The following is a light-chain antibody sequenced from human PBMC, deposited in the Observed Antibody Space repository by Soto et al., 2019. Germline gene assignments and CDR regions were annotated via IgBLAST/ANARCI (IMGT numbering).Light chain of an antibody. J-gene: IGKJ2*01. CDR3: QQYGSSPYT. V-gene: IGKV3-20*01. CDR1: QSVSSSY. Sequence: EIVLTQSPCTLSLSPGERATLSCRASQSVSSSYLSWYQQKPGQAPRLLIYGASSRATGLPDRFSGSGSGTDFTITIIRLEPEDFAVYYCQQYGSSPYTFGQGTKLEIK. CDR2: GAS.